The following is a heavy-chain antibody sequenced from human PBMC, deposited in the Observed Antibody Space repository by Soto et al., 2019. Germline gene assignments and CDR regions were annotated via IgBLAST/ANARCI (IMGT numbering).Heavy chain of an antibody. J-gene: IGHJ4*02. V-gene: IGHV2-5*02. CDR2: IYWDDDK. D-gene: IGHD4-17*01. CDR1: GFSLSTRGVG. CDR3: AHRQRTVYFDY. Sequence: QITLKESGPTVVKPTQTLTLTYTFSGFSLSTRGVGVGWIRQPPGKALEWLALIYWDDDKRYSPSLKSRLTITEDTSKNQVVLTMTNMDPVDTATYYCAHRQRTVYFDYWGQGTLVTVSS.